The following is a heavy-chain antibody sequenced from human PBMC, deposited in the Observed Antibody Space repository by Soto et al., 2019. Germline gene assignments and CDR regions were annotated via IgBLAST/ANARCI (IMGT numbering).Heavy chain of an antibody. V-gene: IGHV1-18*01. CDR3: ARDVAQQLVYYYYGMDV. D-gene: IGHD6-13*01. CDR2: ISAYNGNT. J-gene: IGHJ6*04. Sequence: QVQLVQSGAEVKKPGASVKVSCKASGYTFTSYGISWVRQAPGQGLEWMGRISAYNGNTNYAQKLQGRVTMTTDTSTSTAYMELRSLISDDTAVYYCARDVAQQLVYYYYGMDVWGKGTTVTVSS. CDR1: GYTFTSYG.